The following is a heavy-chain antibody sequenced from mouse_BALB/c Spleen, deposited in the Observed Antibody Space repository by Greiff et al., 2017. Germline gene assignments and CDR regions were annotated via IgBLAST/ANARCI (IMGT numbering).Heavy chain of an antibody. D-gene: IGHD2-10*02. CDR1: GYTFTSYV. CDR2: INPYNDGT. J-gene: IGHJ4*01. V-gene: IGHV1-14*01. CDR3: ARGYGNSPYYAMDY. Sequence: VQLQQSGPELVKPGASVKMSCKASGYTFTSYVMHWVKQKPGQGLEWIGYINPYNDGTKYNEKFKGKATLTSDKSSSTAYMELSSLTSEDSAVYYCARGYGNSPYYAMDYWGQGTSVTVSS.